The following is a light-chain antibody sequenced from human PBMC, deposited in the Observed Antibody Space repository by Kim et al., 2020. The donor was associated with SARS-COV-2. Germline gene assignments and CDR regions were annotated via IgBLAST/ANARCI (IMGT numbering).Light chain of an antibody. CDR2: KAS. V-gene: IGKV1-5*03. CDR3: QQYISYLLT. Sequence: ASVGDRVTITCRASQSISSWLAWYQQKPGKPPKLLIYKASLLESGVPSRFSGSGSGTEFSLTISSLQPDDFATYYCQQYISYLLTFGGGTKVDIK. CDR1: QSISSW. J-gene: IGKJ4*01.